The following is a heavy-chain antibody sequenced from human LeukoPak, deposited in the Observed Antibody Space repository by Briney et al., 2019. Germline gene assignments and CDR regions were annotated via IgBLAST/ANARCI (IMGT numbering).Heavy chain of an antibody. CDR1: GFTFSSYA. Sequence: GGSLRLSCAASGFTFSSYAMSWVRQAPGKGLEWVSAISGSGGSTYYADSVKGRFTISRDNAKNSLYLQMNSLRAEDTAVYYCARSHDSSGYAFDYWGQGTLVTVSS. CDR3: ARSHDSSGYAFDY. V-gene: IGHV3-23*01. J-gene: IGHJ4*02. CDR2: ISGSGGST. D-gene: IGHD3-22*01.